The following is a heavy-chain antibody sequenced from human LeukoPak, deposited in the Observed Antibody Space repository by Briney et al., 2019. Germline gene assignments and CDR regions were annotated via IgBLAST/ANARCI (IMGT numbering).Heavy chain of an antibody. V-gene: IGHV4-39*07. J-gene: IGHJ4*02. Sequence: SETLSLTCTVSGGSISSSSYYWGWIRQPPGKGLEWIGSIYYSGSTYYNPSLKSRVTISVDTSKNQFSLKLSSVTAADTAVYYCARGLTVVEDYFDYWGQGTLVTVSS. CDR1: GGSISSSSYY. CDR3: ARGLTVVEDYFDY. CDR2: IYYSGST. D-gene: IGHD4-23*01.